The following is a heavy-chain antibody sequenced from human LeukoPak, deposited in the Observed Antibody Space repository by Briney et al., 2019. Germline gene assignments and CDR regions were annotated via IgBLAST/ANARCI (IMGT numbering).Heavy chain of an antibody. CDR2: IYPGDSDT. D-gene: IGHD3-3*01. CDR3: ARHRRITIFGVVTPGYYMDV. Sequence: GESLKSSCKGSGYSFTSYWIGWVRQMPGKGLEWMGIIYPGDSDTRYSPSFQGQVTISADKSISTAYLQWSSLKASDTAMYYCARHRRITIFGVVTPGYYMDVWGKGTTVTVSS. J-gene: IGHJ6*03. V-gene: IGHV5-51*01. CDR1: GYSFTSYW.